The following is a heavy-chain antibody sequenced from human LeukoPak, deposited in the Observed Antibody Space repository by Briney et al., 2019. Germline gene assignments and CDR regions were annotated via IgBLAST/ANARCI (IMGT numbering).Heavy chain of an antibody. CDR1: GFNFNYFA. CDR2: IGDSGSGG. Sequence: GGSLRLSCSASGFNFNYFAMSWIRQAPGKRLEWVSTIGDSGSGGSYADSVRGRLTIARDNSKNMVYLQMHSLRVDDSAFYYCSRIKYGGNSGYHFDYWGQGTLVTVSS. D-gene: IGHD4-23*01. V-gene: IGHV3-23*01. J-gene: IGHJ4*01. CDR3: SRIKYGGNSGYHFDY.